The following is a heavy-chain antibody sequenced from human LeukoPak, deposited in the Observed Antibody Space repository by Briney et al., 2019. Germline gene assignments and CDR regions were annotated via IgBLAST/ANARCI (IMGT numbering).Heavy chain of an antibody. CDR2: IYTSGST. D-gene: IGHD3-22*01. V-gene: IGHV4-4*07. Sequence: PSETLSLTCTVSGGSISSYYWSWIRQPAGKGLEWIGRIYTSGSTNYNPSLKSRVTMSVDTSKNQFSLKLSSVTAADTAVYYCARDSLAAYCYDSSGYYTDFQHWGQGTLVTVSS. CDR1: GGSISSYY. CDR3: ARDSLAAYCYDSSGYYTDFQH. J-gene: IGHJ1*01.